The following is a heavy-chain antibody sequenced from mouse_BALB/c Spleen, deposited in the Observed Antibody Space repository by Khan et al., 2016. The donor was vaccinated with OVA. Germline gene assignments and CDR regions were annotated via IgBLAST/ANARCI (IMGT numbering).Heavy chain of an antibody. CDR1: GYSITRDYA. Sequence: EVQLQESGPGLVKPSQSLSLTCTVTGYSITRDYAWNWIRQFPGNKLQWMGYISNSGSASYNPSLKSRISITRDTSKNQFFLQLNSVTTENTATYYGARELGRYYAMDCWGLGPSVTV. CDR3: ARELGRYYAMDC. J-gene: IGHJ4*01. CDR2: ISNSGSA. V-gene: IGHV3-2*02. D-gene: IGHD4-1*01.